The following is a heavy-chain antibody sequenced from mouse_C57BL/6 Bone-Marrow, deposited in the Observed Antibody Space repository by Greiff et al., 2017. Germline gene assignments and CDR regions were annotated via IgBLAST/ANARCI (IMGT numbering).Heavy chain of an antibody. CDR1: GYTFTSYG. J-gene: IGHJ3*01. CDR3: AREVAYDGYYLAY. D-gene: IGHD2-3*01. CDR2: IYPRSGNT. Sequence: VQLQQSGAELARPGASVKLSCKASGYTFTSYGISWVKQRTGQGLEWIGEIYPRSGNTYYNEKVKGKATLTADKSSSTAYMELRSLTSEDSAVYFCAREVAYDGYYLAYGGQGTLVTVSA. V-gene: IGHV1-81*01.